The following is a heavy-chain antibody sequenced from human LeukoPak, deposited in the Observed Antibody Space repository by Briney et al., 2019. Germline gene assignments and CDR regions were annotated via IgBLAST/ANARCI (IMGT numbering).Heavy chain of an antibody. J-gene: IGHJ3*01. CDR1: GFTFSSYW. D-gene: IGHD6-13*01. CDR2: IKQDGSEK. V-gene: IGHV3-7*03. CDR3: AKRYSSRTLPF. Sequence: GGSLRLSCAASGFTFSSYWMSWVRQAPGKGLEWVANIKQDGSEKYYVDSVKGRFTISRDNSENTLYLQMNSLRAEDTAVYYCAKRYSSRTLPFWGQGTMVTVSS.